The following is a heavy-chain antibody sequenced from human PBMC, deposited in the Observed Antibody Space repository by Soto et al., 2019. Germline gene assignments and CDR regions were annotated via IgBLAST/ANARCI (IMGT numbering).Heavy chain of an antibody. V-gene: IGHV3-30*18. CDR1: GFTFSSYG. J-gene: IGHJ6*02. CDR3: AKEGSDYDILTGSGYYGMDV. CDR2: ISYDGSNK. D-gene: IGHD3-9*01. Sequence: QVQLVESGGGVVQSGRSLRLSCAASGFTFSSYGMHWVRQAPGKGLEWVAVISYDGSNKYYADSVKGRFTISRDNSKNTLYLQMNSLRAEDTAVYYCAKEGSDYDILTGSGYYGMDVWGQGTTVTVSS.